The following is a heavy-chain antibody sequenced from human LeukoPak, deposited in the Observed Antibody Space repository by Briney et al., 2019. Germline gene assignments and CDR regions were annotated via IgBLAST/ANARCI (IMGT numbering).Heavy chain of an antibody. D-gene: IGHD2-21*02. V-gene: IGHV3-23*01. J-gene: IGHJ6*02. CDR3: AKEVYCGRDCYNPGYGVDV. CDR1: RFTFSSYA. CDR2: ISGSGGRT. Sequence: PGGSLRLSCAASRFTFSSYAMSWVRQAPGKGLEWVAAISGSGGRTYYADPVKGRFTISRDNSKNTLSLQMNSLRDEDTATYYCAKEVYCGRDCYNPGYGVDVWGQGTTVTVSS.